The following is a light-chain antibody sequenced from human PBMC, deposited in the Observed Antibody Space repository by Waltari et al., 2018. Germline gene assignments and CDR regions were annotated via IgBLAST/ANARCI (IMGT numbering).Light chain of an antibody. J-gene: IGKJ1*01. Sequence: SCRASQSIGRSVVWYQQRPGQAPRLLIYDISRRATGIPDRFSGSGYGTDFSLTISRLGPEDFAVYYCQKYERLPATFGQGTTVEIK. CDR1: QSIGRS. CDR2: DIS. V-gene: IGKV3-20*01. CDR3: QKYERLPAT.